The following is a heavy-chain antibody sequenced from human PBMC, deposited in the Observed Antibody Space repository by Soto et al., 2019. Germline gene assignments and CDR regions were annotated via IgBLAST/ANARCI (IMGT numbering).Heavy chain of an antibody. Sequence: PGGSLRLSCAASGFSFVNYAMNWVRQAPGKGLEWVSGLSGSGISTYYADSVKGRFTISRDNSRDTLFLQMNSLTADDTAVYYCAKETTKGGWFNPLDFWGQGALVTVSS. J-gene: IGHJ4*02. D-gene: IGHD6-19*01. CDR1: GFSFVNYA. V-gene: IGHV3-23*01. CDR3: AKETTKGGWFNPLDF. CDR2: LSGSGIST.